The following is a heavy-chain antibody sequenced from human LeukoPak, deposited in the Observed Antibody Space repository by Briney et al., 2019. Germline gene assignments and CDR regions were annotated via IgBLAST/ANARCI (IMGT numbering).Heavy chain of an antibody. Sequence: GESLKISCKGSGYSFTSYWIGWVRQMPGKGLEWMGIIYPGDSDTRYSPSFQGQVTISADKSINTAYLRWSSLKASDTAMYYCATSESQTRFDYWGQGTLVTVPS. J-gene: IGHJ4*02. CDR3: ATSESQTRFDY. D-gene: IGHD1/OR15-1a*01. CDR2: IYPGDSDT. V-gene: IGHV5-51*01. CDR1: GYSFTSYW.